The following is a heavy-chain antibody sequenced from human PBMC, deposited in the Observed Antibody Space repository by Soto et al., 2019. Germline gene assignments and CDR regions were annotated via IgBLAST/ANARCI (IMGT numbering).Heavy chain of an antibody. Sequence: GASLILSFVASGFTVSIYALSWVRQAQGEGLECVSSISGNGGTTSYADSVKGRFAISRDNSKNTLYLQMNSLRAEDTAVHYCAITTCGGISAWGQGRVVIVSS. CDR3: AITTCGGISA. V-gene: IGHV3-23*01. CDR1: GFTVSIYA. J-gene: IGHJ4*02. D-gene: IGHD2-21*01. CDR2: ISGNGGTT.